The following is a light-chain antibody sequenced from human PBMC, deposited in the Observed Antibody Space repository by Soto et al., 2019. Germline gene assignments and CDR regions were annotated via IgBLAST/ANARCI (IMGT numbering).Light chain of an antibody. Sequence: DIQMTQSPSSLSASVGERVTITCQATQSINTYVNWYQQKPGKAPQLLIYGASSLQSGVPSRFSGSGSGADFTLTISSLQPEDFATYYCQQSYSNPKTFGQGTKVEV. J-gene: IGKJ1*01. CDR1: QSINTY. CDR2: GAS. V-gene: IGKV1-39*01. CDR3: QQSYSNPKT.